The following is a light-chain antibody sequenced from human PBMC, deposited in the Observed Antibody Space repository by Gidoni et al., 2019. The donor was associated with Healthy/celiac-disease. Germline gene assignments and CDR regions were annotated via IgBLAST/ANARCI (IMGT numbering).Light chain of an antibody. CDR3: QQYNNWPPYT. J-gene: IGKJ2*01. V-gene: IGKV3-15*01. CDR1: PSVSSN. CDR2: GAS. Sequence: EIVITQSPATLSVSPGERATLSCRASPSVSSNLAWYQQKPGQAPRLLIYGASTRATGIPARFSGSGSGTEFTRTISSLQSEDFAVYYCQQYNNWPPYTFGQGTKLEIK.